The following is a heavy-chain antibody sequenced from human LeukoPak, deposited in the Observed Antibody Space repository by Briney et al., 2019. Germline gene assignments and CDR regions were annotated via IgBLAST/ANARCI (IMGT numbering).Heavy chain of an antibody. CDR2: IYYSGST. J-gene: IGHJ5*02. Sequence: SETLSLTCTVSGGSISSYYWSWIRQPPGKGLEWIGYIYYSGSTYYNPSLKSRVTISVDTSKNQFSLKLSSVTAADTAVYYCARGDTYYYDSSGYGTLSWFDPWGQGTLVTVSS. CDR3: ARGDTYYYDSSGYGTLSWFDP. CDR1: GGSISSYY. D-gene: IGHD3-22*01. V-gene: IGHV4-59*08.